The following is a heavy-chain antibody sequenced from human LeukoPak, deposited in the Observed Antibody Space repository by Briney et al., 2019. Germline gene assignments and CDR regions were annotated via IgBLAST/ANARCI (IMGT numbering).Heavy chain of an antibody. CDR1: GFTYSSYA. CDR3: AKEGSGSYTVGYYFDY. V-gene: IGHV3-23*01. D-gene: IGHD3-10*01. CDR2: ISGSGGSI. J-gene: IGHJ4*02. Sequence: GGSLRLSCAVSGFTYSSYAMRWVRQAPGKGLEWVSAISGSGGSIYYADSVKGRFTISRDNSKNTLYLQMNSLRAEDTAVYYCAKEGSGSYTVGYYFDYWGQGTLVTVSS.